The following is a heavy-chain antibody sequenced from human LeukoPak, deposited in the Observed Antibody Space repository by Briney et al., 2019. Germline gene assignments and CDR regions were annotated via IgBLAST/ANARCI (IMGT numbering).Heavy chain of an antibody. D-gene: IGHD2-15*01. CDR3: ARALVENYYYYYMDV. J-gene: IGHJ6*03. CDR2: IYHSGST. V-gene: IGHV4-38-2*01. CDR1: GFTVSSNY. Sequence: PGGSLRLSCAASGFTVSSNYMNWVRQAPGKGLEWIGSIYHSGSTYYNPSLKSRVTISIDTSKNQFSLRLSSVTAADTAVYYCARALVENYYYYYMDVWGKGTTVTISS.